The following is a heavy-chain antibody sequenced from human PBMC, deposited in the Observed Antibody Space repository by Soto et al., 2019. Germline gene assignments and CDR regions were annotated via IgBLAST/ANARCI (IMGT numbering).Heavy chain of an antibody. J-gene: IGHJ4*02. D-gene: IGHD3-3*01. Sequence: SETLSLTCAVYGGSFSGYYWSWIRQPPGKGLEWIGEINHSGSTNYNPSLKSRVTISVDTSKNQFSLKLSSVTAADTAVYYCGRGITIFGVGLRPKKPFDYWGQGTLVTVSS. V-gene: IGHV4-34*01. CDR1: GGSFSGYY. CDR2: INHSGST. CDR3: GRGITIFGVGLRPKKPFDY.